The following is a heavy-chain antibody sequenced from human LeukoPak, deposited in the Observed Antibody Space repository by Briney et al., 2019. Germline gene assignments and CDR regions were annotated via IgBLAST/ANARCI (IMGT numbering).Heavy chain of an antibody. Sequence: SETLSLTCAVYGGSFSGYYWSWIRQPPGKGLEWIGEINHSGSTNYNPSLKSRVTISVDTSKNQFSLKLSSVTAADTAVYYCAREGSSGYSFDYWGQGTLVTVSS. CDR3: AREGSSGYSFDY. CDR2: INHSGST. J-gene: IGHJ4*02. V-gene: IGHV4-34*01. CDR1: GGSFSGYY. D-gene: IGHD3-22*01.